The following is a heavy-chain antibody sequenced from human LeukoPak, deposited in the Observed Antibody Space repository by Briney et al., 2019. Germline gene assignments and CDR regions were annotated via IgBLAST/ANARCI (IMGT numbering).Heavy chain of an antibody. D-gene: IGHD2-2*01. CDR2: ISAYNGNT. Sequence: GASVKVSCKASGYTFTSYAFSWVRQAPGQGLEWMGWISAYNGNTNYAQKLQGRVTMTTDTSTNTAYMELRSLRSDDTAMYYCARGCCSSTTCRLGGYYFDFWGQGTLVTVSA. J-gene: IGHJ4*02. V-gene: IGHV1-18*01. CDR3: ARGCCSSTTCRLGGYYFDF. CDR1: GYTFTSYA.